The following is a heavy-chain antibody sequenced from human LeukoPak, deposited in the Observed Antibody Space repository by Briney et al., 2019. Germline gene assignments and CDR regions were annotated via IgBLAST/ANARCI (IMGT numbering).Heavy chain of an antibody. CDR3: ARDGSCSGGSCAMDGWFDP. Sequence: SVKVSCKTSGYSFTSYGVTWVRQAPGQGLEWMGWIGGYTGPTNYVQKFQGRVTMTTDTSTSTAYMELRSLTSDDTAVYYCARDGSCSGGSCAMDGWFDPWGQGTLVTVSS. CDR2: IGGYTGPT. V-gene: IGHV1-18*01. D-gene: IGHD2-15*01. J-gene: IGHJ5*02. CDR1: GYSFTSYG.